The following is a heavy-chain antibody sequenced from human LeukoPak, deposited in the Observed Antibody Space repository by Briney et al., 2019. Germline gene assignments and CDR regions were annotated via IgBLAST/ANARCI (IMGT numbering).Heavy chain of an antibody. J-gene: IGHJ5*02. CDR3: ARVGFSGYESWFDP. CDR2: INWNGGST. D-gene: IGHD5-12*01. Sequence: RAGGSLRLSCAAPGFTFDDYGMNWVRQAPGKGLEWVSGINWNGGSTGYADSVKGRFTISRDNAKNSLYLQMKSLRAEDTALYHCARVGFSGYESWFDPWGQGTLVTVSS. CDR1: GFTFDDYG. V-gene: IGHV3-20*01.